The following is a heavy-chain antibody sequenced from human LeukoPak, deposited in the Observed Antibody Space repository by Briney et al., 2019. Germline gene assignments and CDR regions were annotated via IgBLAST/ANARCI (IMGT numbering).Heavy chain of an antibody. CDR3: AKDGSSSSPFDY. D-gene: IGHD6-13*01. V-gene: IGHV3-43*02. Sequence: GGSLRLSCAASGFTLDDYAMHSVRQTPGKGLEWVSLISGDGGSTYYADSVKGRFTISRDNSKNSLYLQMNSLRTEDTALYYCAKDGSSSSPFDYWGQGTLVTVSS. CDR2: ISGDGGST. CDR1: GFTLDDYA. J-gene: IGHJ4*02.